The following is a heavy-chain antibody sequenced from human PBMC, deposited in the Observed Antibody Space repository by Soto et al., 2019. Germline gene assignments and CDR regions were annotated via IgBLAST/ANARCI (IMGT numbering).Heavy chain of an antibody. CDR3: ARVRYCSGDCYSPPEGY. CDR2: IIPIFGTA. D-gene: IGHD2-21*02. V-gene: IGHV1-69*01. CDR1: GGTFSSYA. Sequence: QVQLVQSGAEVKKPGSSVKVSCKASGGTFSSYAISWVRQAPGQGLEWMGGIIPIFGTANYAQKFQGRVTITADESTGTAYMELSSLRSEDTAVYYCARVRYCSGDCYSPPEGYWGQGTLVTVSS. J-gene: IGHJ4*02.